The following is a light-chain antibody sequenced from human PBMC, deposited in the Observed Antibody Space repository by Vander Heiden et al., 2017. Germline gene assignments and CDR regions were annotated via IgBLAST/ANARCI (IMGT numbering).Light chain of an antibody. CDR2: GAS. J-gene: IGKJ1*01. CDR1: RSISRN. V-gene: IGKV3-15*01. Sequence: EIVMTQSPATLSVSPGERATLSCRASRSISRNLAWYQQKPGQAPRLLIYGASARATGVTEFTLTISSLQSVDSAVYYCQQYNSWPPSWTFGQGTVVEV. CDR3: QQYNSWPPSWT.